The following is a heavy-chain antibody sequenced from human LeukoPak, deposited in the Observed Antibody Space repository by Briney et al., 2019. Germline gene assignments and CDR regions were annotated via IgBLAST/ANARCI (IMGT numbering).Heavy chain of an antibody. J-gene: IGHJ3*02. Sequence: GGSLRLSCAASGFTVSSNYMSWVRQAPGKGLEWVSVIYSGGSTYYADSVNGRFTISRDNSKNTLYLQMNILRAEDTAVYYCARVYRLYDSSGYYTSSRAFDIWGQGTMVTVSS. CDR2: IYSGGST. CDR1: GFTVSSNY. V-gene: IGHV3-53*01. D-gene: IGHD3-22*01. CDR3: ARVYRLYDSSGYYTSSRAFDI.